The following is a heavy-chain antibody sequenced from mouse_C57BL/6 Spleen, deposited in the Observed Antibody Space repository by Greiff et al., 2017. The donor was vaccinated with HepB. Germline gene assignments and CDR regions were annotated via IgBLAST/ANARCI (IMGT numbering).Heavy chain of an antibody. CDR2: IDPSDSYT. V-gene: IGHV1-69*01. D-gene: IGHD2-4*01. Sequence: QVQLKQPGAELVMPGASVKLSCKASGYTFTSYWMHWVKQRPGQGLEWIGEIDPSDSYTNYNQKFKGKSTLTVDKSSSTAYMQLSSLTSEDSAVYYCARYYDYAGYYFDYWGQGTTLTVSS. J-gene: IGHJ2*01. CDR3: ARYYDYAGYYFDY. CDR1: GYTFTSYW.